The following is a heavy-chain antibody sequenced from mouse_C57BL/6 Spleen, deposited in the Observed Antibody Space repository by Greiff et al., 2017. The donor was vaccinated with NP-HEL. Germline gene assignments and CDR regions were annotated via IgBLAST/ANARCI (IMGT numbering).Heavy chain of an antibody. Sequence: DVKLQESGPGLVKPSQSLSLTCSVTGYSITSGYYWNWIRQFPGNKLEWMGYISYDGSNNYNPSLKNRISITRDTSKNQFFLKLNSVTTEDTATYYCARGGNYDFDYWGQGTTLTVSS. CDR2: ISYDGSN. V-gene: IGHV3-6*01. CDR1: GYSITSGYY. J-gene: IGHJ2*01. CDR3: ARGGNYDFDY. D-gene: IGHD1-1*01.